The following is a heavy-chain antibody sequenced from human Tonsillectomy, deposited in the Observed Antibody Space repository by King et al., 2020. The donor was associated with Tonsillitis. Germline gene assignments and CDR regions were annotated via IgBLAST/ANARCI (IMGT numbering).Heavy chain of an antibody. CDR2: ISWNSGSI. J-gene: IGHJ6*02. Sequence: QLVQSGGGLVQPGRSLRLSCAASGFTFDDYAMHWVRQAPGKGLEWVSGISWNSGSIGYADSVKGRFTISRDNAKNSLYLQMNSLRAEDTALYYCAKRGNRGEDTQSPYYYYGMDVWGQGTTVTVSS. CDR3: AKRGNRGEDTQSPYYYYGMDV. V-gene: IGHV3-9*01. CDR1: GFTFDDYA. D-gene: IGHD3-16*01.